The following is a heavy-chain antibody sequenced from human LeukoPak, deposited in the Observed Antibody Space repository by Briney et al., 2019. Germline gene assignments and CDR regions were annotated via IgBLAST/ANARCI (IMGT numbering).Heavy chain of an antibody. V-gene: IGHV1-8*01. J-gene: IGHJ5*02. CDR3: ARGVGVGATNWFDP. D-gene: IGHD1-26*01. CDR1: GYTFTSYD. CDR2: MSPSTGNT. Sequence: ASVKVSCTASGYTFTSYDINWVRQATGQGLEWMGWMSPSTGNTGYAQKFQGRVTITRDTSISTAYMELSSLRSEDTAVYYCARGVGVGATNWFDPWGQGTLVTVSS.